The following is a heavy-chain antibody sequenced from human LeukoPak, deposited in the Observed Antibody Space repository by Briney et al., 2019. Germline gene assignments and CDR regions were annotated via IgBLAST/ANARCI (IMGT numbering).Heavy chain of an antibody. Sequence: GGSLRLSCAASGFTFSSYSMNWVRQAPGKGLEWVSYISSSSSTIYYADSVKGRFTISRENAKNSLYLQMNSLRAGDTAVYYCARAAYSSTWYSRYFDLWGRGTLVTVSS. CDR2: ISSSSSTI. V-gene: IGHV3-48*01. CDR1: GFTFSSYS. D-gene: IGHD6-13*01. CDR3: ARAAYSSTWYSRYFDL. J-gene: IGHJ2*01.